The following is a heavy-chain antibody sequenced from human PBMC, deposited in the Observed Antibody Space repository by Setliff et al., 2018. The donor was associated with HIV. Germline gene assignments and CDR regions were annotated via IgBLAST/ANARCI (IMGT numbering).Heavy chain of an antibody. CDR3: AAFLVSPVTTQDY. Sequence: PSQTLSLTCGLNGVPFSNYYTNWIRQPPGKGLEWIGELSPSGTTRPNPSLQSRVIISLDTSKNQFSLKLTSVTAADTAMYYCAAFLVSPVTTQDYWGQGTPVTVSS. J-gene: IGHJ4*02. V-gene: IGHV4-34*01. CDR1: GVPFSNYY. CDR2: LSPSGTT. D-gene: IGHD4-17*01.